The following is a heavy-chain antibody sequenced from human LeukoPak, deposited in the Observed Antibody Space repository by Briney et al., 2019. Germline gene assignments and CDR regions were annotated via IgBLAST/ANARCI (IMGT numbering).Heavy chain of an antibody. V-gene: IGHV4-4*07. CDR3: ARGVLRFLEWYQNWFDP. J-gene: IGHJ5*02. Sequence: SETLSLTCTVSGDSISNYYWNWIRQPAGQGLEWIGRIYSSGSTNYNPSLKTRLTISVDTSKNQFSLKLSSVTAADTAVYYCARGVLRFLEWYQNWFDPWGQGTLVTVSS. CDR2: IYSSGST. D-gene: IGHD3-3*01. CDR1: GDSISNYY.